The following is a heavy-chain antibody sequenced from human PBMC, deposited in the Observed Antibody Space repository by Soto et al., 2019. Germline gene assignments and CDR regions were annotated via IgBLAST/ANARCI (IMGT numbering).Heavy chain of an antibody. Sequence: PSETLSLTCTVSGGSISSGGYYWSWIRQHPGKGLEWIGYIHYSGSTYYNPSLKSRVTISVDTSKNQFSLKLSSVTAADTAVYYCARSPDCSLGNYFDYWGQGTLVTVSS. CDR3: ARSPDCSLGNYFDY. V-gene: IGHV4-31*03. D-gene: IGHD2-15*01. CDR2: IHYSGST. J-gene: IGHJ4*02. CDR1: GGSISSGGYY.